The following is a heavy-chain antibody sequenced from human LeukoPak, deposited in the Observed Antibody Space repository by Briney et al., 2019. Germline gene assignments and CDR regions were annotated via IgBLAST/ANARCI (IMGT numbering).Heavy chain of an antibody. V-gene: IGHV1-69*13. CDR1: EGTFSSYA. CDR3: AIKRSSGWYRDV. Sequence: GASVKVSCKASEGTFSSYAISWVRQAPGQGLEWMGGIIPIFGTANYAQKFQGRVTITADESTSTAYMELSSLRSEDTAVYYCAIKRSSGWYRDVWGKGTTVTVSS. CDR2: IIPIFGTA. D-gene: IGHD6-19*01. J-gene: IGHJ6*03.